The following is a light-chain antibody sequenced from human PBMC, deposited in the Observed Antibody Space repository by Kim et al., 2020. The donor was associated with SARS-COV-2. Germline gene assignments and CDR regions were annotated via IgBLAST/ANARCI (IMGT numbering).Light chain of an antibody. CDR1: QSVSSNY. V-gene: IGKV3-20*01. Sequence: EIVLTQSPGTLSLSPGERATLSCRASQSVSSNYLAWYQQKPGQAPRLLIYGASSRATGIPDRFSGSGSGTDFTLTITRLEPEDFAVYYCQQYSSSPATFGQGTEVDIK. J-gene: IGKJ1*01. CDR3: QQYSSSPAT. CDR2: GAS.